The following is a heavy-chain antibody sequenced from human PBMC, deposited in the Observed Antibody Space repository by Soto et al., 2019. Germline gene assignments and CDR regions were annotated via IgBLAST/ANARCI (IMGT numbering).Heavy chain of an antibody. J-gene: IGHJ4*02. V-gene: IGHV1-2*04. D-gene: IGHD2-15*01. CDR2: INPNSGGT. CDR3: ARVVPRYCSGGSCSVYFDY. Sequence: ASVKVSCKASGYTFTGYYMHWVRQAPGQGLEWMGWINPNSGGTNYAQKFQGWVTMTRDTSISTAYMELSRLRSDDTAVYYCARVVPRYCSGGSCSVYFDYWGQGTLVTV. CDR1: GYTFTGYY.